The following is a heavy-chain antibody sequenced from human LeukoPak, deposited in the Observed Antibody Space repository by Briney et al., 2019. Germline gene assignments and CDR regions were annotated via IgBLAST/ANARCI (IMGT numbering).Heavy chain of an antibody. V-gene: IGHV4-39*01. D-gene: IGHD2-2*01. CDR2: IYYSGST. J-gene: IGHJ6*02. CDR3: ARHGVVLAALDYYYYGMDV. CDR1: GGSISSSSYY. Sequence: SETLSLTCTVSGGSISSSSYYWGWIRQPPGKGLEWIGSIYYSGSTYYNPSLKSRVTISVDTSKNQFSLKLSSVAAADTAVYYCARHGVVLAALDYYYYGMDVWGQGTTVTVSS.